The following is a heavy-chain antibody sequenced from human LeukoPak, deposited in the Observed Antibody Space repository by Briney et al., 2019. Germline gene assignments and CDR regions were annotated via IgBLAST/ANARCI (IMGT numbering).Heavy chain of an antibody. J-gene: IGHJ3*02. D-gene: IGHD3-22*01. CDR3: ASWYYDSSGFDAFDI. CDR1: GGSFSGYY. CDR2: INHSGST. Sequence: SETLSLTCAVYGGSFSGYYWSLIRQPAGKGLEWIGEINHSGSTNYNPSLKSRVTISVDTSKNQFSLKLSSVTAADTAVYYCASWYYDSSGFDAFDIWGQGTMVTVSS. V-gene: IGHV4-34*01.